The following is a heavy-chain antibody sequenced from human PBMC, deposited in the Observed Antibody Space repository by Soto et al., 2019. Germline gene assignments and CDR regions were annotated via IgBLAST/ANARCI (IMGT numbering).Heavy chain of an antibody. V-gene: IGHV1-69*01. CDR1: GGTFSSYA. Sequence: QVQLVQSGAEVKKPGSSVKVSCKASGGTFSSYAISWVRQAPGQGLEWMGGIIPIFGTANYAQKFQGRVTITADESTSTAYMELSSLRSEDTAVYYCARNLRSERYFDWLANWFDPWGQGTLVTVSS. D-gene: IGHD3-9*01. J-gene: IGHJ5*02. CDR3: ARNLRSERYFDWLANWFDP. CDR2: IIPIFGTA.